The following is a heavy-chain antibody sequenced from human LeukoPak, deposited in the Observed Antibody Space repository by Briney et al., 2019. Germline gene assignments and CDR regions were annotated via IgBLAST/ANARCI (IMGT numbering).Heavy chain of an antibody. Sequence: SVKVSCKASGGTFSEDVITWVRQAPGQRPEWMGRIIPVLGVSNFAQKFRGRITITADKSTSTVYMELSSLRSEGTAVYYCARGTSDSSGYYLLLSDWGQGTLVTVSS. D-gene: IGHD3-22*01. CDR1: GGTFSEDV. J-gene: IGHJ4*02. V-gene: IGHV1-69*04. CDR2: IIPVLGVS. CDR3: ARGTSDSSGYYLLLSD.